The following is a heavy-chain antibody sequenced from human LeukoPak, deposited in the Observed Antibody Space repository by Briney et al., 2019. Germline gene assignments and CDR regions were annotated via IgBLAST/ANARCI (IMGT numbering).Heavy chain of an antibody. CDR1: GFTFSSYG. Sequence: GGSPRLSCAASGFTFSSYGMHWVRQAPGKGLEWVAVIWYDGSNKYYADSVKGRFTISRDNSKNTLYLQMNSLRAEDTAVYYCARDTSRIAAAGITPGYWGQGTLVTVSS. CDR2: IWYDGSNK. J-gene: IGHJ4*02. V-gene: IGHV3-33*01. D-gene: IGHD6-13*01. CDR3: ARDTSRIAAAGITPGY.